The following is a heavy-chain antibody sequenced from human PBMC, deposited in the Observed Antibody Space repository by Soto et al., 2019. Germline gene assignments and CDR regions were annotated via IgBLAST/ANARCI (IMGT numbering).Heavy chain of an antibody. CDR2: IIPILGIT. J-gene: IGHJ5*02. Sequence: ASVKVSCKASGGTFSSYTISWVRQAPGQGLEWMGRIIPILGITNYAQKFQGRVTITADKSTSTAYMELSSLRSEDTAVYYFARGAPAAIKTPMSNWFDPWGQGTLVTVSS. D-gene: IGHD2-2*02. CDR1: GGTFSSYT. V-gene: IGHV1-69*02. CDR3: ARGAPAAIKTPMSNWFDP.